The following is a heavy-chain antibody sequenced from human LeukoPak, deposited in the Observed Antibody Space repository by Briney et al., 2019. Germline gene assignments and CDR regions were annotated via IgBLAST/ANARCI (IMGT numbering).Heavy chain of an antibody. Sequence: SETLSLTCTVSGGSISSGGYYWSWIRQHPGKGLEWIGYIYYSGSTYYNPSLKSRVTISVDTSKNQFSLKLSSVTAADTAVYYCASKDRGMNAFDIWGQGTMVTVSS. CDR3: ASKDRGMNAFDI. CDR2: IYYSGST. J-gene: IGHJ3*02. V-gene: IGHV4-31*03. D-gene: IGHD6-13*01. CDR1: GGSISSGGYY.